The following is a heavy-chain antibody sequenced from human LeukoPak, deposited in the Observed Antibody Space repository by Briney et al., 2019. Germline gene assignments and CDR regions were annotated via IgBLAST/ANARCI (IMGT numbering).Heavy chain of an antibody. CDR2: VNHSAST. CDR1: GGSFSGYY. V-gene: IGHV4-34*01. D-gene: IGHD1-26*01. CDR3: ASQGHHGKIVGTTLSYFYMDV. Sequence: SETLSLTCAVYGGSFSGYYWSWIRQPPGKGLDWIGEVNHSASTNYNPSLKSRVTISVDTSKNQFSLKLSSVTAADTAFYYCASQGHHGKIVGTTLSYFYMDVWGKGTTVTVSS. J-gene: IGHJ6*03.